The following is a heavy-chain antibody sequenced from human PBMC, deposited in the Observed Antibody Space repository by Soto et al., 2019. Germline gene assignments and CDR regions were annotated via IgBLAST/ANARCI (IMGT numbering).Heavy chain of an antibody. V-gene: IGHV1-69*01. Sequence: QVQLVQSGAEVKKPGSSVKVSCKASGGTFSSYAISWVRQAPGQGLEWMGGIIPIFGTANYAQKFQGRVTITADESTSTDYMELSSLRSEDTAVYYCARDPFPAYYYGSGSYLDYWGQGTLVTVSS. CDR3: ARDPFPAYYYGSGSYLDY. D-gene: IGHD3-10*01. CDR1: GGTFSSYA. CDR2: IIPIFGTA. J-gene: IGHJ4*02.